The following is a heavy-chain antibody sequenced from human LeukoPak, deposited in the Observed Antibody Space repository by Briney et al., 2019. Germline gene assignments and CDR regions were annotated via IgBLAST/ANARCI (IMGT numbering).Heavy chain of an antibody. CDR2: IKPKSGVS. D-gene: IGHD3-9*01. V-gene: IGHV1-2*02. J-gene: IGHJ5*02. CDR3: ASDPPGDLSPYFAP. CDR1: GYTFSANY. Sequence: ASVRVSCMPSGYTFSANYIRWVRQAPGQGREWRGWIKPKSGVSTYAQSLQGTVTLTRDTSSSTAYMELNRLTSDDPALYFCASDPPGDLSPYFAPWGQGTLVIAPS.